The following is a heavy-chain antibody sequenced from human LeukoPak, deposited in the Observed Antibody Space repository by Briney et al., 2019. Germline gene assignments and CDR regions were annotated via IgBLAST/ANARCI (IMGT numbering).Heavy chain of an antibody. CDR2: IYYSGST. J-gene: IGHJ5*02. CDR3: ARVGREGSYWFDP. Sequence: SETLSLTCTVSGGSVSSGSYYWSWIRQPPGTGLEWIGYIYYSGSTNYNPSLKSRVTISVDTSKNQFSLKLSSVTAADTAVYYCARVGREGSYWFDPWGQGTLVTVSS. D-gene: IGHD3-10*01. V-gene: IGHV4-61*01. CDR1: GGSVSSGSYY.